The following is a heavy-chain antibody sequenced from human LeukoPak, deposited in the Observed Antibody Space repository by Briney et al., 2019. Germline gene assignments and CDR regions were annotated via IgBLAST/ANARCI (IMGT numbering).Heavy chain of an antibody. CDR2: ISAYNGNT. D-gene: IGHD4-17*01. J-gene: IGHJ4*02. CDR3: ARALSNHDYGDY. Sequence: GASVKVSCKASGYTFTSYGISWVRQAPGQGLEWMGWISAYNGNTNHAQKLQGRVTMTTDTSTSTAYMELRSLRSDDTAVYYCARALSNHDYGDYWGQGALVTVSS. CDR1: GYTFTSYG. V-gene: IGHV1-18*01.